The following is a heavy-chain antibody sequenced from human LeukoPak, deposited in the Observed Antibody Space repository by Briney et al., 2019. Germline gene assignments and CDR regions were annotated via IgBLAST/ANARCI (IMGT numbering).Heavy chain of an antibody. D-gene: IGHD3-22*01. CDR2: ISSSGSTI. CDR1: GGSFSGYY. CDR3: ARNPNYHDSSGYNAFDI. Sequence: LSLTCADYGGSFSGYYMSWIRQAPGKGLEWASYISSSGSTIYYADSVKGRFTISRDNAKNSLYLQMNSLRSEDTALYFCARNPNYHDSSGYNAFDIWGQGTMVTVSS. V-gene: IGHV3-11*01. J-gene: IGHJ3*02.